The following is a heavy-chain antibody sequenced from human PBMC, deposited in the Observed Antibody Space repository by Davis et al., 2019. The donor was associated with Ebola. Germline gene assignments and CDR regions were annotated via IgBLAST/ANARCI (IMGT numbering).Heavy chain of an antibody. Sequence: ASVKVSCKPSGYVFTSSYMHWVRQAPGGGLEWMGIINPTGGDTRSPQKFQGRLSMTRDRSTETFYLELSGLTSEDTAIYYCAREWPPKSGPSFDTWGQGTLVTVPS. CDR1: GYVFTSSY. D-gene: IGHD2-8*02. J-gene: IGHJ4*02. CDR3: AREWPPKSGPSFDT. CDR2: INPTGGDT. V-gene: IGHV1-46*01.